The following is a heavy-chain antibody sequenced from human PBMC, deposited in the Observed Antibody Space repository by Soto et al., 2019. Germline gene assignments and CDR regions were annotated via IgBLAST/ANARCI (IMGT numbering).Heavy chain of an antibody. J-gene: IGHJ5*02. V-gene: IGHV1-2*06. CDR1: GYTFTGYF. Sequence: ASGKVSWKASGYTFTGYFIHWLRHAPGQGLEWMRRINPNSGATNYARKFQDRVTMTRDTSINTAYMELSSLRSDDTAIYYCANLPPTPDWFDPWGQGTLVTVSS. CDR2: INPNSGAT. CDR3: ANLPPTPDWFDP. D-gene: IGHD2-15*01.